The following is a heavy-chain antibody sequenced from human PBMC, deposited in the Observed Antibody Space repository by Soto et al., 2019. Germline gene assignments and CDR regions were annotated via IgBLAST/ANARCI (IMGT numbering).Heavy chain of an antibody. D-gene: IGHD3-3*01. CDR3: ARLLWSRYYTQGWFDP. Sequence: QVQLQESGPGLVKPSQTLSLTCTVSGGSISSGGYYWSWIRQHPGKGLEWIGYIYYSGSTYYNPSLKSRVTISVDTSKNQFSLKLSSVTAADTAVYYCARLLWSRYYTQGWFDPWGQGTLVTVSS. V-gene: IGHV4-31*03. CDR1: GGSISSGGYY. J-gene: IGHJ5*02. CDR2: IYYSGST.